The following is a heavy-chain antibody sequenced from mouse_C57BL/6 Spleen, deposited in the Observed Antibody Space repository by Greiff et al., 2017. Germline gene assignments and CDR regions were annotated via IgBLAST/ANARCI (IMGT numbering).Heavy chain of an antibody. CDR1: GYTFTDYN. V-gene: IGHV1-22*01. D-gene: IGHD2-3*01. CDR3: ARGWGWFAY. CDR2: INPNNGGT. J-gene: IGHJ3*01. Sequence: VQLKESGPELVKPGASVKMSCKASGYTFTDYNMHWVKQSHGKSLEWIGYINPNNGGTSYNQKFKGKATLTVNKSSSTAYMERRSLTSEDSAVYDSARGWGWFAYWGQGTLVTVSA.